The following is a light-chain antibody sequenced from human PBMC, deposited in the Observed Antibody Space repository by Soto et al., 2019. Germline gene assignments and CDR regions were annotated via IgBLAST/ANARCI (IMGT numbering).Light chain of an antibody. V-gene: IGLV4-69*01. CDR2: VNSDGSH. Sequence: QPVLTQSPSASASLGASVKVTCTLSSGHSSYAIAWHQQQPEKGPRYLMKVNSDGSHSKGDGIPDRFSGSSSGAERYLTISSLQSEDEADYYCQTWGTGPKVFGGGTKVTVL. CDR3: QTWGTGPKV. J-gene: IGLJ3*02. CDR1: SGHSSYA.